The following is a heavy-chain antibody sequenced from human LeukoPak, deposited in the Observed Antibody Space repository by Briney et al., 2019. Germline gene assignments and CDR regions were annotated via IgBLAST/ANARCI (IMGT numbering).Heavy chain of an antibody. CDR2: INPNSGGT. CDR3: ARGPACSGGSCHSVEMLVDY. CDR1: GYTFTGYY. D-gene: IGHD2-15*01. J-gene: IGHJ4*02. Sequence: ASVKVSCKASGYTFTGYYMHWVRQAPGQGLEWMGWINPNSGGTNYAQKFQGWVTMTRDTSISTAYMELSRLRSDDTAVYYCARGPACSGGSCHSVEMLVDYWGQGTLVTVSS. V-gene: IGHV1-2*04.